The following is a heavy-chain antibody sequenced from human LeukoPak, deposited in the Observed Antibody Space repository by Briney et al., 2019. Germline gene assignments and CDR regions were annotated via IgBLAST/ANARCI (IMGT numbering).Heavy chain of an antibody. CDR3: ARESYGDYFFDY. J-gene: IGHJ4*02. V-gene: IGHV3-30*04. CDR2: ISYDGSNK. D-gene: IGHD4-17*01. CDR1: GFTFSSYA. Sequence: GGSLRLSCAASGFTFSSYAMHWVRQAPGKGLEWVAIISYDGSNKYYADSVKGRFTISRDNSKNTLYLQMNRLRTEDTAVYYCARESYGDYFFDYWGQGTLVTVSS.